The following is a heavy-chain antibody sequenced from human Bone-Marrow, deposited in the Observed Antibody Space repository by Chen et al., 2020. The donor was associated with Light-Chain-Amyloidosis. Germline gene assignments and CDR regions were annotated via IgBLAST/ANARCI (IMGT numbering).Heavy chain of an antibody. CDR1: GYTFPNYW. V-gene: IGHV5-51*01. CDR3: ARRRDGYNFDY. CDR2: IYPDDSDA. Sequence: KKPGESLKISCKGSGYTFPNYWIGWVRQMPGKGLEWMGVIYPDDSDARYSPSFEGQXXXXXDXSXXXXXXXXXXXXXSDTAMYYCARRRDGYNFDYWGQGTLVTVSS. J-gene: IGHJ4*02. D-gene: IGHD2-21*01.